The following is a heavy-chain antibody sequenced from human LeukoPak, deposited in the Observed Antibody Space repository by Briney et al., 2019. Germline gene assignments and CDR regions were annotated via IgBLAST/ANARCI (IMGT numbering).Heavy chain of an antibody. D-gene: IGHD6-6*01. CDR3: ARSSYSSSSSV. CDR2: IKQDGSEK. J-gene: IGHJ3*01. V-gene: IGHV3-7*03. Sequence: GGSLRLSCAASGFTFRSYWMSWVRQAPGKGLEWVANIKQDGSEKYYVDSVKGRFTISRDNAKNSLYLQINSLRAEDTAVYYCARSSYSSSSSVWGQGTMVTVSS. CDR1: GFTFRSYW.